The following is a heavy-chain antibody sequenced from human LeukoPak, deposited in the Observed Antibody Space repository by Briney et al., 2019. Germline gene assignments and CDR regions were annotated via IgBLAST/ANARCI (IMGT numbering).Heavy chain of an antibody. CDR3: ARGYILGLHMFDFGVAIGGGDYYFDY. CDR2: INSDGSST. D-gene: IGHD3-3*01. CDR1: GFTFSSYW. V-gene: IGHV3-74*01. J-gene: IGHJ4*02. Sequence: AGGSLRLSCAASGFTFSSYWMHWVRQAPGKGLVWVSRINSDGSSTGYADSVKGRYTISRDNAKNTLYLQMNSQRAEDTAVCYCARGYILGLHMFDFGVAIGGGDYYFDYWGQGTLVTVSS.